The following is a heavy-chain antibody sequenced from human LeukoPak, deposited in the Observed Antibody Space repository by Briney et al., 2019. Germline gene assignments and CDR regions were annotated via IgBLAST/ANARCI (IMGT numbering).Heavy chain of an antibody. CDR2: IYWDNDK. V-gene: IGHV2-5*02. Sequence: SGPTLVKSTETLTLTCTFSGFSLSTSGVGVGWIRQPPGKALEWLALIYWDNDKRYSPSLQSRLTITKDTSKNQVVLTMANMDPVDTATYYCAHRPPGCNSGWSQGNFDYWGQGTLVTVSS. CDR1: GFSLSTSGVG. CDR3: AHRPPGCNSGWSQGNFDY. D-gene: IGHD6-19*01. J-gene: IGHJ4*02.